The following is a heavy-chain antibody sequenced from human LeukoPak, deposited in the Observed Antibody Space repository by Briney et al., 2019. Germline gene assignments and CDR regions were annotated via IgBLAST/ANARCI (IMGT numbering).Heavy chain of an antibody. V-gene: IGHV3-23*01. CDR1: GFAFSNCA. D-gene: IGHD2-2*02. Sequence: GGSLRLSCAASGFAFSNCAMSWVRQAPGQGLEWVSTLTDTGDSTFYADSVKGRFTISRDNSKNTLSLQMNSLRAEDTAVYFCAKGRGATSTSCYNYWGQGTLVTVSS. CDR3: AKGRGATSTSCYNY. J-gene: IGHJ4*02. CDR2: LTDTGDST.